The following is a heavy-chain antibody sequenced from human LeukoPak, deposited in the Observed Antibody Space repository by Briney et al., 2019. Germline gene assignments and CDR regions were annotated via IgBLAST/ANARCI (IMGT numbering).Heavy chain of an antibody. CDR3: ARGRYYDFWSGPIYMDV. J-gene: IGHJ6*03. V-gene: IGHV4-34*01. Sequence: SETLSLTCAVYGGSFSGYYWSWIRQPPGKGLEWVGEINHSGSTNYNPSLKSRVTISVDTSKNQFSLKLSSVTAADTAGYYCARGRYYDFWSGPIYMDVWGKGTTVTVSS. D-gene: IGHD3-3*01. CDR1: GGSFSGYY. CDR2: INHSGST.